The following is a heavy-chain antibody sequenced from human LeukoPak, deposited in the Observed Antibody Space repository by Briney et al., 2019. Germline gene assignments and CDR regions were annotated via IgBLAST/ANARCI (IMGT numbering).Heavy chain of an antibody. D-gene: IGHD3-10*01. CDR2: IYYSGST. CDR3: ARGSRGSADDAFDI. Sequence: SETLSLTCTVSGGSISSYYWSWIQQPPGKGLEWIGYIYYSGSTNYNPSLKSRVTISVDTSKNQFSLKLSSVTAADTAVYYCARGSRGSADDAFDIWGQGTMVTVSS. CDR1: GGSISSYY. V-gene: IGHV4-59*01. J-gene: IGHJ3*02.